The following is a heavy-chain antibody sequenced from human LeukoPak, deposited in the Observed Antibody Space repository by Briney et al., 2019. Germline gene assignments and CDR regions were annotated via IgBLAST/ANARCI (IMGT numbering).Heavy chain of an antibody. Sequence: PGGSLRLSCAASGFTFSSYRMDWVRQAPGKGLVWVSRINSDGSSTTYADSVKGRFAISRDNAKNTLYLQMNSLRAEDTAVYYCARGGYCSGGSCYSGPTLYGMDVWGQGTTVTVSS. CDR2: INSDGSST. J-gene: IGHJ6*02. CDR3: ARGGYCSGGSCYSGPTLYGMDV. CDR1: GFTFSSYR. D-gene: IGHD2-15*01. V-gene: IGHV3-74*01.